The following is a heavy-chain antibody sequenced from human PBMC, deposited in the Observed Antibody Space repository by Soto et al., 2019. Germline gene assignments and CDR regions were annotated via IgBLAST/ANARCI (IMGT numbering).Heavy chain of an antibody. Sequence: GASLKISCKGSGYSFTSYWIGWVRQMPGKGLEWMGIIYPGDSDTRYSPSFQGQVTISADKSISTAYLQWSSLKASDTAMYYCARCGGDCYSYYYGMDVWGQGTTVTVS. V-gene: IGHV5-51*01. CDR3: ARCGGDCYSYYYGMDV. CDR1: GYSFTSYW. CDR2: IYPGDSDT. J-gene: IGHJ6*02. D-gene: IGHD2-21*02.